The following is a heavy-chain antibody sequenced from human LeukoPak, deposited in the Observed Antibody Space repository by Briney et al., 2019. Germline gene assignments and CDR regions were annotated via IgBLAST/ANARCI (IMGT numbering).Heavy chain of an antibody. CDR2: IKQDGSEK. D-gene: IGHD2-2*01. CDR1: GFTFSNAW. Sequence: GGSLRLSCAASGFTFSNAWMNWVRQAPGKGLEWVANIKQDGSEKYYVDSVKGRFTISRDNAKNSLYLQMNSLRAEDTAVYYCARDRVVVVPAAILPPPGYYYYGMDVWGQGTTVTVSS. J-gene: IGHJ6*02. CDR3: ARDRVVVVPAAILPPPGYYYYGMDV. V-gene: IGHV3-7*01.